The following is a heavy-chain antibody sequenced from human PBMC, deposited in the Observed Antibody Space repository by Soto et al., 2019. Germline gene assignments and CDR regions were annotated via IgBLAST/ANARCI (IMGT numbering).Heavy chain of an antibody. D-gene: IGHD3-22*01. CDR3: ARDFGTYYYDSSGFNGPSSYAMDV. Sequence: SETLSLTCTVSGGSISSGDYYWNWIRQPPGKGLEWIGYIYYSGSTFYNPSLKSRLTISVDMSKNQFYLKLSSVTAADTAVYYCARDFGTYYYDSSGFNGPSSYAMDVWGQGTTVTVSS. J-gene: IGHJ6*02. V-gene: IGHV4-30-4*01. CDR1: GGSISSGDYY. CDR2: IYYSGST.